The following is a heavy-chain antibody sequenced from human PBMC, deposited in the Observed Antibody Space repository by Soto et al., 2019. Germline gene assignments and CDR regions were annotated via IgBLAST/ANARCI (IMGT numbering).Heavy chain of an antibody. J-gene: IGHJ3*02. CDR3: ARGGSHYEDVIHGAFDI. V-gene: IGHV1-18*01. D-gene: IGHD1-26*01. CDR2: ISPYNGNT. CDR1: GYTFTTYG. Sequence: QVQLVQSGAEVRKPGASVKVSCKASGYTFTTYGISWVRQAPGQGLEWMGWISPYNGNTNYAQKLQGRVTMTTDTSTSTADMELRSLRSVDTAVYYCARGGSHYEDVIHGAFDIWGQGTMVTVSS.